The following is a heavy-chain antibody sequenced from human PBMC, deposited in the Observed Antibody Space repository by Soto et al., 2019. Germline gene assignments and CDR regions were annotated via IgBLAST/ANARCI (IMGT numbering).Heavy chain of an antibody. D-gene: IGHD3-16*01. V-gene: IGHV4-31*03. CDR1: GGSISSGGYY. Sequence: QVQLQESGPGLVKPSQTLSLTCTVSGGSISSGGYYWSWISQHQGKGLEWIGYIYYSGSTYYNPSLTSRVTISVDTSKNQFSLKLSSVTAADTAVYYCARGFMITFGGVTEDYWCQGTLVTVSS. CDR3: ARGFMITFGGVTEDY. J-gene: IGHJ4*02. CDR2: IYYSGST.